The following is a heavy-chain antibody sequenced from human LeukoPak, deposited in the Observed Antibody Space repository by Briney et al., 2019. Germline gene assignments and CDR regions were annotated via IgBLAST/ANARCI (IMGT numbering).Heavy chain of an antibody. J-gene: IGHJ4*02. D-gene: IGHD6-19*01. CDR2: IYYSGST. V-gene: IGHV4-31*03. Sequence: SETLSLTCTVSGGSISSGGYYWSWIRQHPGKGLEWIGYIYYSGSTYYNPSLKSRVTISVDTSKNQFSLKLSSVTAADTAVYYCARAGSSGWYVDYWGQGTLVTVSS. CDR3: ARAGSSGWYVDY. CDR1: GGSISSGGYY.